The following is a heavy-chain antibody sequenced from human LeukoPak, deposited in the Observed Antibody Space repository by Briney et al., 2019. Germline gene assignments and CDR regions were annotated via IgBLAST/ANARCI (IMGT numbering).Heavy chain of an antibody. CDR2: IYYSGST. CDR1: GGSISSSSYY. J-gene: IGHJ4*02. Sequence: SETLSLTCTVSGGSISSSSYYWGWIRQPPGKGLEWIGSIYYSGSTYYNPSLKSRVTISVDTSKNQFSLKLSSVAAADTAVYYCATGYSSSWYDYFDYWGQGTLVTVSS. CDR3: ATGYSSSWYDYFDY. D-gene: IGHD6-13*01. V-gene: IGHV4-39*07.